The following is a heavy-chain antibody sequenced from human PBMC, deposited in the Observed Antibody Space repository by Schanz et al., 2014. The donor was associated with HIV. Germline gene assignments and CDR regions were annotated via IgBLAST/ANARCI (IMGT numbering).Heavy chain of an antibody. CDR2: ISSGSTTI. CDR1: GFTFSSYG. Sequence: VRLVQSGGGVVQPGRSLRLSCAASGFTFSSYGMHWVRQAPGKGLEWVSYISSGSTTIHYADSVMGRFTISRDNAKNSMYLVMNSLRDEDTAVYYCARDNEERDIWTGNYYYYGMDVWGQGTTVTVAS. V-gene: IGHV3-48*02. D-gene: IGHD3-9*01. CDR3: ARDNEERDIWTGNYYYYGMDV. J-gene: IGHJ6*02.